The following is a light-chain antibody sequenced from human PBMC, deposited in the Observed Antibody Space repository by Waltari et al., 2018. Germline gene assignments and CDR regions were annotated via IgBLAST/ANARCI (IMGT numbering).Light chain of an antibody. Sequence: QSALTQPPSASGSPGQSVTFSCPGTSSDIGAYNYVSWYQQHPAHAPKLIVFEVTKRPSGVPDRFSGSKSGNTASLTISGLQAEDEADYYCSSYAGSDNYVFGGGTKVTVL. V-gene: IGLV2-8*01. J-gene: IGLJ1*01. CDR1: SSDIGAYNY. CDR3: SSYAGSDNYV. CDR2: EVT.